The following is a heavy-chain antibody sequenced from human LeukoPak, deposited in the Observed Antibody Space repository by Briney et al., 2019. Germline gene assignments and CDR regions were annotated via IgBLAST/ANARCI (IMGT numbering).Heavy chain of an antibody. J-gene: IGHJ3*02. CDR2: ISSSSSYI. CDR3: ARDREWLDAFDI. V-gene: IGHV3-21*01. CDR1: GFTFSSYS. Sequence: GGSLRLSCAASGFTFSSYSMNWVRQAPGKGLEWVSSISSSSSYIYYADSVKGRFTISRGNAKNSLYLQMNSLRAEDTAVYYCARDREWLDAFDIWGQGTMVTVSS. D-gene: IGHD6-19*01.